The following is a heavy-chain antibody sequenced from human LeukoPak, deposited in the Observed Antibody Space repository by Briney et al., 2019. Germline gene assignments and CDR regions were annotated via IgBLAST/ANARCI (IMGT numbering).Heavy chain of an antibody. D-gene: IGHD2-2*02. J-gene: IGHJ6*03. CDR2: IYTSGST. V-gene: IGHV4-61*02. CDR1: GGSISSGSYY. CDR3: ARTAEEVVPAAILGYYYYYMDV. Sequence: SQTLSLTCTVSGGSISSGSYYWSWIRQPAGKGLEWIGRIYTSGSTNYNPSLKSRVTISVDTSKNQFSLKPSSVTAAYTAVYYCARTAEEVVPAAILGYYYYYMDVWGKGTTVTVSS.